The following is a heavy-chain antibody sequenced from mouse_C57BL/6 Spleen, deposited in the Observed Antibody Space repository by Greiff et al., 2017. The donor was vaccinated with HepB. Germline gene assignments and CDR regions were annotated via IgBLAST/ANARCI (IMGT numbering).Heavy chain of an antibody. D-gene: IGHD2-4*01. Sequence: VQLQQSGPVLVKPGASVKMSCKASGYTFTDYYMNWVKQSHGKSLEWIGVINPYNGGTSYNQKFKGKATLTVDKSSSTAYMELNSLTSEDSAVYYCARYYDHYAMDYWGQGTSVTVSS. CDR2: INPYNGGT. CDR1: GYTFTDYY. V-gene: IGHV1-19*01. J-gene: IGHJ4*01. CDR3: ARYYDHYAMDY.